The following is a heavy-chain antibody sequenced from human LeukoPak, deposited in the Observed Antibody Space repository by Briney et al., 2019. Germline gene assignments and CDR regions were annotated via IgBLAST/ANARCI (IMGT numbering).Heavy chain of an antibody. CDR2: ISWNSGSI. D-gene: IGHD6-19*01. CDR3: AKDTSSSGWSGGFDY. V-gene: IGHV3-9*01. Sequence: PGRSLRLSCAASGFTFDDYAMHWVRQAPEKGLEWVSGISWNSGSIGYADSVKGRFTISRDNAKNSLYLQMNSLRAEDTALYYCAKDTSSSGWSGGFDYWGQGTLVTVSS. J-gene: IGHJ4*02. CDR1: GFTFDDYA.